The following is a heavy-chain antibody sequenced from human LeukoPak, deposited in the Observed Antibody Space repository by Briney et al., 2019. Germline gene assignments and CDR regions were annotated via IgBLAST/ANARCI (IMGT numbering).Heavy chain of an antibody. CDR1: GFTVSSNF. V-gene: IGHV3-23*01. Sequence: PGGSLRLSCAASGFTVSSNFMSWVRQAPGKGLEWVSSISGSGATTYYADSVKGRFTISRDNSKSTLYLQMNSLRAEDTAVYYCARRFCTDASCYGGDDYWGQGTLVTVSS. D-gene: IGHD2-15*01. J-gene: IGHJ4*02. CDR3: ARRFCTDASCYGGDDY. CDR2: ISGSGATT.